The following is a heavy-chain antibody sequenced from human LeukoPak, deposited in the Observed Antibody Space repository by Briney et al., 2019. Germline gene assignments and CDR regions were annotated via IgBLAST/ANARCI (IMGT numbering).Heavy chain of an antibody. V-gene: IGHV3-33*01. D-gene: IGHD3-3*01. CDR1: GFTFSSYG. J-gene: IGHJ6*02. CDR3: ARVSESPGSTLEYDFWSGYFPGYYYYGMDV. Sequence: GGSLRLSCAASGFTFSSYGMHWVRQAPGKGLEWVAVIWYDGSNKYCADSVKGRFTISRDNSKNTLYLQMNSLRAEDTAVYYCARVSESPGSTLEYDFWSGYFPGYYYYGMDVWGQGTTVTVSS. CDR2: IWYDGSNK.